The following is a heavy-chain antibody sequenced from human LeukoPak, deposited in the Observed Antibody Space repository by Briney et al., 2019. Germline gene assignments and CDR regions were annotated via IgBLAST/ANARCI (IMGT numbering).Heavy chain of an antibody. CDR3: AKVRGHRYGYPFDY. V-gene: IGHV3-23*01. J-gene: IGHJ4*02. CDR2: ISGSGGST. CDR1: AFTFSNYA. Sequence: GGSLRLSCAASAFTFSNYAMTWVRQAPGKGLEWVSTISGSGGSTYYADSVKGRFTISRDNSKNTLYLQMNSLRAEDTAVYYCAKVRGHRYGYPFDYWGQGTLVTVSS. D-gene: IGHD5-18*01.